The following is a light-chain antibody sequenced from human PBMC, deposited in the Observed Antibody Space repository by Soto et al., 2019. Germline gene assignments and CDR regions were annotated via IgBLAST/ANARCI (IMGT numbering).Light chain of an antibody. CDR2: GAS. CDR1: QSVSSSY. CDR3: QQYGSSPVT. J-gene: IGKJ1*01. V-gene: IGKV3-20*01. Sequence: EIVLTQSPGTLSLSPGERATLSCRANQSVSSSYLAWYQQKPGQAPRLLSYGASSRATGIPDRFSGSGSGTDFTLTISRLEPEDFAVYYCQQYGSSPVTFGQGTKVEIK.